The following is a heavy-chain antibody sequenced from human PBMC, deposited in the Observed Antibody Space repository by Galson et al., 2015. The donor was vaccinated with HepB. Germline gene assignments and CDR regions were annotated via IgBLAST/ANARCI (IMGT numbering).Heavy chain of an antibody. CDR2: ISYDGSNK. Sequence: SLRLSCAASGFTFSSYAMHWVRQAPGKGLEWVAVISYDGSNKYYADSVKGRFTISRDNSKNTLYLQMNSLRAEDTAVYYCARVLQSIAAAGTIDYWGQGTLVTVSS. J-gene: IGHJ4*02. CDR1: GFTFSSYA. D-gene: IGHD6-13*01. V-gene: IGHV3-30*04. CDR3: ARVLQSIAAAGTIDY.